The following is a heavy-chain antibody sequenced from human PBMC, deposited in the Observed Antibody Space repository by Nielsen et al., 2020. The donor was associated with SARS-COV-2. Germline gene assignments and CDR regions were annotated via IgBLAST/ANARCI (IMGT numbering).Heavy chain of an antibody. CDR2: INPNSGGT. J-gene: IGHJ6*02. D-gene: IGHD1-1*01. Sequence: ASVKVSCKASGYTFTGYYMHWVRQAPGQGLEWMGWINPNSGGTNYAQKFQGRVTMTRDTSTSTVYMELSSLRSEDTAVYYCASRNVGYYYYGMDVWGQGTTVTVSS. V-gene: IGHV1-2*02. CDR3: ASRNVGYYYYGMDV. CDR1: GYTFTGYY.